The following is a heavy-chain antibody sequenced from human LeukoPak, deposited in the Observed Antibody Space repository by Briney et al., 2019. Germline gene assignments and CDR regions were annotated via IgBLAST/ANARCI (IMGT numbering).Heavy chain of an antibody. CDR3: ARLRGYNFFYAFAI. D-gene: IGHD5-18*01. Sequence: SETLSLTCAVSGVSMRTYYWSWIRQPPGKGLEWIGYIYYSGNTNYNPSLKSRVTISVDTTKNQFSLKLTSVTAADTAVYYCARLRGYNFFYAFAIWGQGTMVTVSS. CDR1: GVSMRTYY. CDR2: IYYSGNT. J-gene: IGHJ3*02. V-gene: IGHV4-59*08.